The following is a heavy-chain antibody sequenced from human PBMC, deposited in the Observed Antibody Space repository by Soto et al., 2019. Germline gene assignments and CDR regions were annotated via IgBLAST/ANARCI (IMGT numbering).Heavy chain of an antibody. J-gene: IGHJ3*02. Sequence: GGSLRLSCAASGFTFSSYSMNWVRQAPGKGLEWVSSISSSSSYIYYADSVKGRFTISRDNAKNSLYLQMNSLRAEDTAVYYCARDLGWGDYLVAFDIWGQGTMVTVSS. V-gene: IGHV3-21*01. D-gene: IGHD4-17*01. CDR3: ARDLGWGDYLVAFDI. CDR1: GFTFSSYS. CDR2: ISSSSSYI.